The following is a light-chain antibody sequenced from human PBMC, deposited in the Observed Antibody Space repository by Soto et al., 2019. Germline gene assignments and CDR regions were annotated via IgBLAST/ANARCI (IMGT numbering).Light chain of an antibody. Sequence: ETVLTQSPGTLSLSPGDRASLSCRASQSISGRYLAWYQQKPGQAPRLLIYDASSMATGIPDRFSGSGSGTDFILTISRLEPEDFAVYYCQQYGSSPLTFGGGTKVEIK. CDR2: DAS. CDR1: QSISGRY. CDR3: QQYGSSPLT. J-gene: IGKJ4*01. V-gene: IGKV3-20*01.